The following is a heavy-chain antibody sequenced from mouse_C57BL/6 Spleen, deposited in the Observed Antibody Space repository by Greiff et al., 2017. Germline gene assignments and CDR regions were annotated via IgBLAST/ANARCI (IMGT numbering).Heavy chain of an antibody. J-gene: IGHJ4*01. CDR2: ISNGGGST. V-gene: IGHV5-12*01. CDR1: GFTFSDYY. D-gene: IGHD1-1*01. Sequence: EVKLMESGGGLVQPGGSLKLSCAASGFTFSDYYMYWVRQTPEKRLEWVAYISNGGGSTYYPDTVKGRFTISRDNAKNTLYLQMSRLKSEDTAMYYCARHELLRGDYWGQGTSVTVSS. CDR3: ARHELLRGDY.